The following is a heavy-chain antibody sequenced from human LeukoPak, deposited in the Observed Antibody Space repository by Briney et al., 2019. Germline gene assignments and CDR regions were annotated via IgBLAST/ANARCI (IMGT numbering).Heavy chain of an antibody. J-gene: IGHJ3*02. CDR2: MSPNSGGT. D-gene: IGHD3-22*01. CDR3: ARVKTYYYDTSASHDAFDI. V-gene: IGHV1-2*02. CDR1: GYTVTGYY. Sequence: ASVKVSCKASGYTVTGYYMHWVRQAPGQGLEWMGWMSPNSGGTNYAQKFQGRVTMTRDTSISTAYMELSRLRSDDTAVYYCARVKTYYYDTSASHDAFDIWGQGTMVTVSS.